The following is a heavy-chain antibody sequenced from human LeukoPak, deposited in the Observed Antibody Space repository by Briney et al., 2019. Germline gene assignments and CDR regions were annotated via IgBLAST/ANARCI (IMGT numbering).Heavy chain of an antibody. CDR1: GGSISSGSYY. J-gene: IGHJ4*02. CDR2: IYTTGRT. Sequence: SQTLSLTCTVSGGSISSGSYYWSWIRQPAGKGLEWIGRIYTTGRTIYNPSLKSQVTISINTSKNQFSLKLTSGTATDTAMYYCARESLEFRFFDFWGQGALVTVSS. CDR3: ARESLEFRFFDF. D-gene: IGHD1-1*01. V-gene: IGHV4-61*02.